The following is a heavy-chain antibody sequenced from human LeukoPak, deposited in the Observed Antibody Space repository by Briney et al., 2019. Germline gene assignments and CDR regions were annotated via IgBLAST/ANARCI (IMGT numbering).Heavy chain of an antibody. CDR2: INPNSGTT. V-gene: IGHV1-2*02. CDR3: TRGRPVSNSGSLEGH. D-gene: IGHD2-2*01. CDR1: GYTFTDYY. Sequence: GASVKVSCKTYGYTFTDYYMHWVRQAPGQGLEWMAWINPNSGTTNYAQRFQGRVTVTRDTSISTAYMELSRLISDDTAVYYCTRGRPVSNSGSLEGHWGQGTLVTVSS. J-gene: IGHJ4*02.